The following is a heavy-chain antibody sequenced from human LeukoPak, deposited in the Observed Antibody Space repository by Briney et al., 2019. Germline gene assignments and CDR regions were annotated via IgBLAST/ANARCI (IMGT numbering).Heavy chain of an antibody. CDR2: INTDGSST. CDR3: ARVRTQLGYSFDF. Sequence: WGSLRLSCAGSGFTFSSYWMHWVRQAPGKGLVWVSRINTDGSSTIYADSVKGRFTISRDNAKNTLYLQMSSLRADDTAVYYCARVRTQLGYSFDFWGQGTMVTVSS. CDR1: GFTFSSYW. D-gene: IGHD5-18*01. V-gene: IGHV3-74*01. J-gene: IGHJ3*01.